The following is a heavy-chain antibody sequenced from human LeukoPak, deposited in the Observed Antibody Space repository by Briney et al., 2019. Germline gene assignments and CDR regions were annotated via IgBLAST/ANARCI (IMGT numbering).Heavy chain of an antibody. V-gene: IGHV3-33*08. J-gene: IGHJ3*02. D-gene: IGHD1-26*01. CDR2: IWYDGSKK. Sequence: GGSLRLSCAASGFTFSSYSMNWVRQAPGKGLEWVALIWYDGSKKYYADSVKGRFTISRDNSKNALYLQMNSLRAEDTTVYYCARGAKSYDAFDIWGQGTMVTVSS. CDR3: ARGAKSYDAFDI. CDR1: GFTFSSYS.